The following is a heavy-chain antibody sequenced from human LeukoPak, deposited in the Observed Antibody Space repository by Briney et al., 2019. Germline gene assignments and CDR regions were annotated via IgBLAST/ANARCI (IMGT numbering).Heavy chain of an antibody. CDR1: GGSISSSSYY. J-gene: IGHJ6*03. Sequence: PSETLSLTCTVSGGSISSSSYYWGWIRQPPGKGLEWIGSIYYSWSTYYNPSLKSRVTISVDTSKNQFSLKLSSVTAADTAVYYCARHPNYMDVWGKGTTVTVSS. CDR2: IYYSWST. V-gene: IGHV4-39*01. CDR3: ARHPNYMDV.